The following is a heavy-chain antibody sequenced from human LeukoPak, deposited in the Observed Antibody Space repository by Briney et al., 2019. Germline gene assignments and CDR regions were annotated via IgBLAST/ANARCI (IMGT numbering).Heavy chain of an antibody. CDR3: ARTHSTSWYNLDY. D-gene: IGHD6-13*01. Sequence: GESLKISWEGSGYMFGGYWISWVHQMPGKGLEWMGIIYPGDCDTRYSPSFQGQVTISADKSNSPAYLQWGRLKASDSAIYYCARTHSTSWYNLDYWGQGTLVTISS. CDR1: GYMFGGYW. V-gene: IGHV5-51*07. J-gene: IGHJ4*02. CDR2: IYPGDCDT.